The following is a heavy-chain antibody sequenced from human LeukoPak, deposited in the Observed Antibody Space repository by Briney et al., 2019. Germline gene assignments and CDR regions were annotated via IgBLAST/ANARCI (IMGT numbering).Heavy chain of an antibody. Sequence: GGSLRLSCAASEFTFSNYAMTWVRQAPGKGLEWVSGISASGGTTYYADSVKGRFTISRDNSKNTLYLQMNSLRAEDTAVYYCAKGAYDYIEIAYFDYWGQGALVTVFS. CDR2: ISASGGTT. D-gene: IGHD5-12*01. J-gene: IGHJ4*02. V-gene: IGHV3-23*01. CDR3: AKGAYDYIEIAYFDY. CDR1: EFTFSNYA.